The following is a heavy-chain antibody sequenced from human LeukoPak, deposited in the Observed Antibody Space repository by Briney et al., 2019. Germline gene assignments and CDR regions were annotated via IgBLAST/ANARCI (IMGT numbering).Heavy chain of an antibody. V-gene: IGHV3-11*04. CDR2: ISSSGLTI. CDR1: RFTFSDYY. D-gene: IGHD5-12*01. J-gene: IGHJ4*02. CDR3: ARVRRGYNGYDAFDY. Sequence: GGSLRLSCAASRFTFSDYYMSWIRQAPGKGLEWVSYISSSGLTIYYADSVKGRFTISRDNAKNSLYLQMNSLRAEDTAVYYCARVRRGYNGYDAFDYWGQGTLVTVSS.